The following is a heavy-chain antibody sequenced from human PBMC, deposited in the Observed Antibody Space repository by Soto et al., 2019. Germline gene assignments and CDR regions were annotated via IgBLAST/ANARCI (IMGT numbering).Heavy chain of an antibody. Sequence: EVQLLESGGGLVQPGGSLRLSCTASGFTYSIYAMAWVRQAPGKGLEWVSAISGSGGETYYADSVKGRFTISRDNSKNNVYLQMTNLRADDTAVYYCAKEIAVAVATPPEYWGQGTLVTVSS. V-gene: IGHV3-23*01. CDR1: GFTYSIYA. CDR3: AKEIAVAVATPPEY. D-gene: IGHD5-12*01. CDR2: ISGSGGET. J-gene: IGHJ4*02.